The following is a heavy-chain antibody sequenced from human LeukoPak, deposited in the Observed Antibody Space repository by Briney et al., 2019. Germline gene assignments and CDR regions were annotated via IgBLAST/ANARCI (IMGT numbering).Heavy chain of an antibody. J-gene: IGHJ6*03. D-gene: IGHD6-13*01. Sequence: QSGGSLRLSCAASGFTFSSYGMHWVRQAPGKGLEWVAVISYDGSNKYYADSVKGRFTISRDNSKNTLYLQMNSLRAEDTAVYYCAKDAAQQQRYYYYYMDVWGKGTTVTVSS. CDR2: ISYDGSNK. CDR1: GFTFSSYG. V-gene: IGHV3-30*18. CDR3: AKDAAQQQRYYYYYMDV.